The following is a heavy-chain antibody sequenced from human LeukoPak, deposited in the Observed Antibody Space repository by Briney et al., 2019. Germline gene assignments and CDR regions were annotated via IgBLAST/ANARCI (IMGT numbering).Heavy chain of an antibody. V-gene: IGHV3-23*01. J-gene: IGHJ4*02. CDR2: ISGSGGST. CDR1: GFTFSSYA. D-gene: IGHD2-2*01. Sequence: GGSLRLSCAAPGFTFSSYAMSWVRQAPGKGLKWVSAISGSGGSTYYADSVKGRFTISRDNSKNTLYLQMNSLRAEDTAVYYCAKSPGYSSTRGFDYWGQGTLVTVSS. CDR3: AKSPGYSSTRGFDY.